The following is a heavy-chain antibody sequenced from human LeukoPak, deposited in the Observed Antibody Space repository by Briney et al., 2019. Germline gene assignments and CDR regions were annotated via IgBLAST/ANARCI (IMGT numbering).Heavy chain of an antibody. D-gene: IGHD2-2*01. CDR1: GFTFSSYA. J-gene: IGHJ4*02. CDR2: ISGNGGST. CDR3: AKGDCTSTSCYDASSY. Sequence: PGGSLRLSCAASGFTFSSYAMSWVRQAPGKGLEWVSTISGNGGSTYYADSVKGQFTISRDNSKNTLYLQMNSLRVEDTAVYYCAKGDCTSTSCYDASSYWGQGTLVTVSS. V-gene: IGHV3-23*01.